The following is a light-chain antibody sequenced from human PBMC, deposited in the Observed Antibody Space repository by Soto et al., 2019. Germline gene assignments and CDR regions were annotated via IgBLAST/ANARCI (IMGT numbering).Light chain of an antibody. J-gene: IGKJ1*01. V-gene: IGKV3-15*01. CDR1: QSVSSN. CDR3: QQYNRWPGST. CDR2: GAS. Sequence: EIVMTQSPATLSVSPGERATLSCRASQSVSSNLAWYQQKPGQAPRLLIYGASTRATGIPARFSGAGSGTEFTLTISRLESEDFAVFYCQQYNRWPGSTFGQGTKVEIK.